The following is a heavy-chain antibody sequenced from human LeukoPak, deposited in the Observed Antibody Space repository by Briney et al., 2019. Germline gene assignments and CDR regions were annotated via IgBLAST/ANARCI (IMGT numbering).Heavy chain of an antibody. Sequence: PGGSLRLSCAASAFTFSSYAMGWVRQAPGKGLEWVSAITASGDNTYYADSVKGRLTISRDNSKNTLYLQMNSLRAEDTAVYYCAKGNGYSYGRYYFDYWGQGTLVTVSS. V-gene: IGHV3-23*01. D-gene: IGHD5-18*01. CDR2: ITASGDNT. CDR3: AKGNGYSYGRYYFDY. J-gene: IGHJ4*02. CDR1: AFTFSSYA.